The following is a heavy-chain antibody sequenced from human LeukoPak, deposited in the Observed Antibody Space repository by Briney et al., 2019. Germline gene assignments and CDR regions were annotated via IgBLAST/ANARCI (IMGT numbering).Heavy chain of an antibody. Sequence: GGSLRLSCAASGFTFSSYAMSWVRQAPGKGLEWVSAISGSGGSTYYADSVKGRFTISRDNSKNTLYLQMNSLRAEDTAVYYCAKDPRPRYCSSTSCPSAEYFQHWAQGTLVTVSS. CDR3: AKDPRPRYCSSTSCPSAEYFQH. J-gene: IGHJ1*01. V-gene: IGHV3-23*01. CDR2: ISGSGGST. D-gene: IGHD2-2*01. CDR1: GFTFSSYA.